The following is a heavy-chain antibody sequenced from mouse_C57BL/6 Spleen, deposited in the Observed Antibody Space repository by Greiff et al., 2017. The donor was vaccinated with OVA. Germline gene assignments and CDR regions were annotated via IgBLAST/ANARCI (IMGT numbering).Heavy chain of an antibody. CDR2: IWSGGST. Sequence: QVQLQQSGPGLVQPSQSLSITCTVSGFSLTSYGVHWVRQSPGKGLEWLGVIWSGGSTDYNAAFISRLSISKDISKSQVFFKMNSLQSDDTAIYYCARKGYSNYEGFAYWGQGTLVTVSA. CDR3: ARKGYSNYEGFAY. V-gene: IGHV2-2*01. D-gene: IGHD2-5*01. CDR1: GFSLTSYG. J-gene: IGHJ3*01.